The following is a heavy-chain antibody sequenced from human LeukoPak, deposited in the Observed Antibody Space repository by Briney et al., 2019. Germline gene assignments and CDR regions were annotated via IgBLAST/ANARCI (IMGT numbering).Heavy chain of an antibody. CDR1: GFTFTKNW. D-gene: IGHD5-18*01. J-gene: IGHJ4*02. Sequence: GGSLRLSCAASGFTFTKNWLTWVRQAPGKGLEWVANIKQDGTEKYYVDSVKGRFTISRDNAKNSVYLQMNSLRAEDTAIYYCARDLRAGSYAFDWGQGTLVTVSS. CDR3: ARDLRAGSYAFD. V-gene: IGHV3-7*01. CDR2: IKQDGTEK.